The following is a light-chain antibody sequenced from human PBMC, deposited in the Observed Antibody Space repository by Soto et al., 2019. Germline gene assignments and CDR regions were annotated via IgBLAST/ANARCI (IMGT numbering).Light chain of an antibody. CDR3: SSYSTSFFYV. V-gene: IGLV2-14*01. CDR2: GVT. J-gene: IGLJ1*01. Sequence: QSVLTQPASVSGSPGQSITISCTGTSSDVGGYDYVSWYQRHPGKAPELMIYGVTNRPSGVSYRFSGSKSDYTASLTISGLQAEDEADYYCSSYSTSFFYVFGTGTKVTVL. CDR1: SSDVGGYDY.